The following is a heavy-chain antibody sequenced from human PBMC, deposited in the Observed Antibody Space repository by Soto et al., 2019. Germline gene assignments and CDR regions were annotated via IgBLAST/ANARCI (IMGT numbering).Heavy chain of an antibody. Sequence: GGSLRLSCAASGFTFSSYAMSWVRQAPGKGLEWVSAISGSGGSTYYADSVKGRFTISRDNSKNTLYLQMNSLRAEDTAVYYWAKGSAVGYCSSTSCGIYYYYYGMDVWGQGTTVTVSS. CDR1: GFTFSSYA. CDR3: AKGSAVGYCSSTSCGIYYYYYGMDV. D-gene: IGHD2-2*01. J-gene: IGHJ6*02. V-gene: IGHV3-23*01. CDR2: ISGSGGST.